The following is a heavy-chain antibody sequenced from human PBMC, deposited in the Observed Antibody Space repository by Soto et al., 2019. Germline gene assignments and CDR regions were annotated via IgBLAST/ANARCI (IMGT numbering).Heavy chain of an antibody. D-gene: IGHD5-18*01. V-gene: IGHV3-48*02. Sequence: EVQLVESGGGLVQPGGSLRLSCAAPGFTFSSYSMNWVRQAPGKGLEWLSYISSSISTMHYADSVKGRFTISRDNAKNSLYLQINSLRDEETAVYYCAREVRDTAVADFDYWGQGTLVTVSS. CDR2: ISSSISTM. CDR1: GFTFSSYS. J-gene: IGHJ4*02. CDR3: AREVRDTAVADFDY.